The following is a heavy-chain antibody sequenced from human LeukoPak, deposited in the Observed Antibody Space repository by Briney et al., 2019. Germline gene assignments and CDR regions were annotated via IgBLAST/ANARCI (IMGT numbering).Heavy chain of an antibody. J-gene: IGHJ6*03. CDR2: ISSSGSTI. CDR3: AKGVGCSGGSCNHYYYYYYMDV. Sequence: GGSLRLSCAASGFTFSSYEMNWVRQAPGKGLEWVSYISSSGSTIYYADSVKGRFTISRDNSKNTLYLQMNSLRAEDTAVYYCAKGVGCSGGSCNHYYYYYYMDVWGKGTTVTVSS. V-gene: IGHV3-48*03. CDR1: GFTFSSYE. D-gene: IGHD2-15*01.